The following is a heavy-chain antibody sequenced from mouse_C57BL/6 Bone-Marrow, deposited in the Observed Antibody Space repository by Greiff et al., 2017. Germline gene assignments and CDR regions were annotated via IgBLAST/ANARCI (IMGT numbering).Heavy chain of an antibody. Sequence: QVQLKESGPGLVQPSQSLSITCTVSGFSLTSYGVHWVRQSPGKGLEWLGVIWSGGSTDSNAAFISRLSISKDNSKSQVFFKMNSLQADDTAIYYCARKGPLYYDYDGSYAMDYWGQGTSVTVSS. V-gene: IGHV2-2*01. CDR1: GFSLTSYG. CDR2: IWSGGST. J-gene: IGHJ4*01. D-gene: IGHD2-4*01. CDR3: ARKGPLYYDYDGSYAMDY.